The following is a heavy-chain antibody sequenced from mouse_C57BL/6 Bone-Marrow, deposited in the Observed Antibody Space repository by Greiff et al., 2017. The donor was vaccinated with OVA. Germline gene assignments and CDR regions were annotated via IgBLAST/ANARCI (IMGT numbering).Heavy chain of an antibody. CDR3: ARDTAIYYGNYVGYFDV. CDR2: ISDGGSYT. J-gene: IGHJ1*03. V-gene: IGHV5-4*01. CDR1: GFTFSSYA. Sequence: DVKLVESGGGLVKPGGSLKLSCAASGFTFSSYAMSWVRQTPEKRLEWVATISDGGSYTYYPDNVKGRFTISRDNAKNNLYLQMSHLKSEDTAMYYCARDTAIYYGNYVGYFDVWGTGTTVTVSS. D-gene: IGHD2-1*01.